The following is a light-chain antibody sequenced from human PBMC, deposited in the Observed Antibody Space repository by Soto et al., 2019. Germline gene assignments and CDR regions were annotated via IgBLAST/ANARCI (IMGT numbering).Light chain of an antibody. CDR1: QSVSSY. J-gene: IGKJ2*01. V-gene: IGKV3-11*01. CDR2: DAS. Sequence: EIVSTQSPATLSLSPGERATLSCGASQSVSSYLAWYQQKPGQAPRLVIYDASKRATGIPARFSGSGSGTDFTLTISSLEPEDSAVYYCQQRANWPHTFGQGTKLEIK. CDR3: QQRANWPHT.